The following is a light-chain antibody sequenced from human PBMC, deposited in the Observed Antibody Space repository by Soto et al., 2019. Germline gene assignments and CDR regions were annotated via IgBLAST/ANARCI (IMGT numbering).Light chain of an antibody. J-gene: IGKJ4*01. V-gene: IGKV1-9*01. CDR1: QGISRS. Sequence: IQLTQSPSSLSASVGDRVTITCRASQGISRSLAWYLQKPGKAPKLLIYGASALQSGVPSRFSGSGSGTDFTLTISSLQPEDFPTYYCQQLDSYPLTFGGGTKVDIK. CDR2: GAS. CDR3: QQLDSYPLT.